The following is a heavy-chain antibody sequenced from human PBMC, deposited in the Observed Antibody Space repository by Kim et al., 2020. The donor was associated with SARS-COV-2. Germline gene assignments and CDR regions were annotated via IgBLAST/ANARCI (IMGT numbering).Heavy chain of an antibody. Sequence: ASVKVSCKVSGYTLTELSMHWVRQAPGKGLEWMGGFDPEDGETIYAQKFQGRVTMTEDTSTDTAYMELSSLRSEYTAVYYCASTTIFGGPNWFDPWGQGTLVTVSS. V-gene: IGHV1-24*01. CDR1: GYTLTELS. D-gene: IGHD3-3*01. J-gene: IGHJ5*02. CDR3: ASTTIFGGPNWFDP. CDR2: FDPEDGET.